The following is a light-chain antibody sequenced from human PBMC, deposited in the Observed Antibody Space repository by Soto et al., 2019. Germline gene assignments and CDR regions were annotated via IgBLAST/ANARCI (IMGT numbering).Light chain of an antibody. CDR2: EAP. J-gene: IGKJ5*01. CDR3: QHLNAYPIA. Sequence: DIQMTQSPSTLSASVGYRVTITCRASQIISSWLSCYQQKPCKAPKLLVCEAPTLQSVVPPTFSGSGSGTDFTLTISSLQPQDLATYDCQHLNAYPIAFGRGSRLQ. CDR1: QIISSW. V-gene: IGKV1-5*01.